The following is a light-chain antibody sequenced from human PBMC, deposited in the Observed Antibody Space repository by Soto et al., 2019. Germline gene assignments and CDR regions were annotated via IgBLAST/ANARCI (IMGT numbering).Light chain of an antibody. CDR3: QQYNSYFMYT. V-gene: IGKV3-20*01. CDR2: GAS. Sequence: EIVLTQSPGTLSLSPGERATLSCRASQSVSSSYLAWYQQKPGQAPRLLIYGASSRATGIPDRFSGSGSGTDFTLTISRLEPEDFAVYYCQQYNSYFMYTFGQGTKLEIK. J-gene: IGKJ2*01. CDR1: QSVSSSY.